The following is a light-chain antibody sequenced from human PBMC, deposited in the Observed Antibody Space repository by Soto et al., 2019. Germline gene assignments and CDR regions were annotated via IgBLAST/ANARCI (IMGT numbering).Light chain of an antibody. CDR2: EVS. CDR1: STDIGGYNY. CDR3: SSYTSISTLV. V-gene: IGLV2-14*01. J-gene: IGLJ1*01. Sequence: SALTQPASVSGSPGQSITISCTGTSTDIGGYNYVSWYQQYPGKAPKLMIYEVSNRPSGVPNRFSGSKAGNAASLTISGLQAEDEADYYCSSYTSISTLVFGAGTKVTVL.